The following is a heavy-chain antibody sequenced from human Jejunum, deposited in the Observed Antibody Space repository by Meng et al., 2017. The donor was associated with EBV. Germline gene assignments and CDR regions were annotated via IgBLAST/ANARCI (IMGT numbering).Heavy chain of an antibody. CDR2: IYWDDDK. V-gene: IGHV2-5*02. D-gene: IGHD5-12*01. Sequence: TLNESCPTLVKPTQTLTLPCTFSGFSLTTSGVGVGWIRQPPGKAPEWLALIYWDDDKRYSPSLKSRLTITKDTSKNQVVLTMTNMDPVDTGTYFCAHSPMRTSSSGYPRGFDYWGQGTLVTVSS. CDR1: GFSLTTSGVG. CDR3: AHSPMRTSSSGYPRGFDY. J-gene: IGHJ4*02.